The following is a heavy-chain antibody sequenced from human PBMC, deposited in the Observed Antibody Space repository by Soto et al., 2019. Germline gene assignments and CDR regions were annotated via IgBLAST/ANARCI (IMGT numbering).Heavy chain of an antibody. D-gene: IGHD2-15*01. CDR2: INAGNGNT. J-gene: IGHJ6*02. Sequence: GASVKVSCKASGYTFTRYGMHWVRQAPGQRLEWMGWINAGNGNTKYSQKFQGRVTITRDTSASTAYMELSSLRSEDTAVYYCASDYCSGGSCPLYYGVEVWGQGTTVSVSS. CDR3: ASDYCSGGSCPLYYGVEV. V-gene: IGHV1-3*01. CDR1: GYTFTRYG.